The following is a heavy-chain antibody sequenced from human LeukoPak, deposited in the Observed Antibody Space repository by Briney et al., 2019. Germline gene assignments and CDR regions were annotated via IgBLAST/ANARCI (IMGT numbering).Heavy chain of an antibody. D-gene: IGHD1-1*01. Sequence: PSETLSLTCSVSGGSVRSGNYYWSWIRQPPGKGLEWIGYVDYSGSTSSNPSLRRRVTISLDTSKNQFSLKVMYLTAADTAVYYCARGIRTGYGYWGQGTLVTVSS. J-gene: IGHJ4*02. CDR3: ARGIRTGYGY. CDR2: VDYSGST. V-gene: IGHV4-61*01. CDR1: GGSVRSGNYY.